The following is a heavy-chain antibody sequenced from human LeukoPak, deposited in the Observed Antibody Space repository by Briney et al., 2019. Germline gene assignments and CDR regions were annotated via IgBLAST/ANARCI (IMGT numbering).Heavy chain of an antibody. CDR1: GYTFTSYG. Sequence: ASVKVSCKASGYTFTSYGISWVRQAPGQGLEWMGWISAYNGNTNYAQKLQGRVTMTTDTSTSTAYTELRSLRSDDTAVYYCARDTTDIYQLRYFDLPQYDYWGQGTLVTVSS. D-gene: IGHD3-9*01. CDR2: ISAYNGNT. J-gene: IGHJ4*02. CDR3: ARDTTDIYQLRYFDLPQYDY. V-gene: IGHV1-18*01.